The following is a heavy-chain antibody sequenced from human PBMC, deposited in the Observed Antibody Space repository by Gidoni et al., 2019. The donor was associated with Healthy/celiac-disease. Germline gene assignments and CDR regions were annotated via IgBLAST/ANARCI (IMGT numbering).Heavy chain of an antibody. Sequence: EVQLVESGGGLVKPGVSLRLSGAASGFTFSSYSMNWVRQAPGKGLEWVSSISSSSSYIYYADSVKGRFTISRDNAKNSLYLQMNSLRAEDTAVYYCARGSGSSKTTSWFDPWGQGTLVTVSS. CDR3: ARGSGSSKTTSWFDP. V-gene: IGHV3-21*01. CDR1: GFTFSSYS. CDR2: ISSSSSYI. J-gene: IGHJ5*02. D-gene: IGHD6-6*01.